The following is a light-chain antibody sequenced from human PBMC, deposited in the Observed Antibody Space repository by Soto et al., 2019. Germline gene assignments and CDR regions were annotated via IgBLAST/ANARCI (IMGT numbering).Light chain of an antibody. CDR1: QSVSSS. CDR3: QQYNNWLSIT. V-gene: IGKV3-15*01. J-gene: IGKJ5*01. Sequence: EIVMTQSPATLSVSPGERATLSCRASQSVSSSLAWYQQKPGQAPRLLIYGASTMATGIPARFSGSGSGTEFTLTISSLQSEDFAVYYCQQYNNWLSITFGQGTRLEIK. CDR2: GAS.